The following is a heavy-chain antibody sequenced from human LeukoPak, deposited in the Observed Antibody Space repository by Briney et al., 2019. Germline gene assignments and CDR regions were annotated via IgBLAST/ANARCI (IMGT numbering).Heavy chain of an antibody. V-gene: IGHV4-39*01. D-gene: IGHD5-18*01. CDR1: GGSISGSSYY. CDR2: IYYSGST. Sequence: SETLSLTCTVSGGSISGSSYYWGWIRQPPGKGLEWIGSIYYSGSTYYNPSLKSRVTISVDTSKNQFSLKLSSVTAADTAVYYCATAMAFDYWGQGTLVTVSS. J-gene: IGHJ4*02. CDR3: ATAMAFDY.